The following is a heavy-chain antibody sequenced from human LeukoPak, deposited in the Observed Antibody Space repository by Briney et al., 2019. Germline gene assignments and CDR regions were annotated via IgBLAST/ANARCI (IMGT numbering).Heavy chain of an antibody. V-gene: IGHV3-53*01. J-gene: IGHJ4*02. CDR3: ARGRDYGNY. CDR2: IYSGGST. D-gene: IGHD4-17*01. CDR1: GFTFSSYA. Sequence: GGSLRLSCAASGFTFSSYAMSWVRQAPGKGLEWVSVIYSGGSTYYADSVKGRFTISRDNSKNTLYLQMNSLRAEDTAVYYCARGRDYGNYWGQGTLVTVSS.